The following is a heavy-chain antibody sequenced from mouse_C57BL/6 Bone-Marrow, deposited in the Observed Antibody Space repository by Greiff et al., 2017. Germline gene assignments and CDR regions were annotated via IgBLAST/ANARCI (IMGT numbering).Heavy chain of an antibody. CDR2: ISYDGSN. J-gene: IGHJ2*01. CDR3: ARVKYYFDY. CDR1: GYSITSGYY. V-gene: IGHV3-6*01. D-gene: IGHD1-3*01. Sequence: EVKLMESGPGLVKPSQSLSLTCSVTGYSITSGYYWNWIRQFPGNKLEWMGYISYDGSNNYNPSLKNRISITRDTSKNQFFLKLNSVTTEDTATYYCARVKYYFDYWGQGTTLTVSS.